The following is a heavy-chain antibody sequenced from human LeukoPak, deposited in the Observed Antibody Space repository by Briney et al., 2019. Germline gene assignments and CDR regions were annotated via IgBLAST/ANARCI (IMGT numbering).Heavy chain of an antibody. V-gene: IGHV4-30-2*01. CDR1: GGSISSGGYY. CDR3: AANEAEQQLVVFDY. J-gene: IGHJ4*02. D-gene: IGHD6-13*01. CDR2: IYHSGST. Sequence: SETLSLTCTVSGGSISSGGYYWSWIRQPPGKGLEWIGYIYHSGSTYYNPSLKSRVTISVDRSKNQFSLKLSSVTAADTAVYYCAANEAEQQLVVFDYWGQGTLVTVSS.